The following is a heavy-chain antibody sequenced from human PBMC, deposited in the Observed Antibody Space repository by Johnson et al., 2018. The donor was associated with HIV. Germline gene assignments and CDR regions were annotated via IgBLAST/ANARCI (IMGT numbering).Heavy chain of an antibody. V-gene: IGHV3-66*01. D-gene: IGHD1-26*01. Sequence: VQLVESGGGLVKPGGSLRLSCAASGFTFSDYYMSWVRQAPGKGLEWVSTLYSGGSTYYADSVKGRFTISRDNSKNTLYLQMNSLRAEDTAVYYCAQLLQVKVFDVWGQGTMVTVSS. CDR3: AQLLQVKVFDV. CDR1: GFTFSDYY. J-gene: IGHJ3*01. CDR2: LYSGGST.